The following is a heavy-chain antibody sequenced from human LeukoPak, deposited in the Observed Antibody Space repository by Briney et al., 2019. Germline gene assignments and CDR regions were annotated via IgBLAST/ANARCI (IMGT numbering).Heavy chain of an antibody. D-gene: IGHD3-3*01. J-gene: IGHJ4*02. Sequence: ASVKVSCKTSGYTFTVYAINWVRQAPGQGLEWMGWVSIDTGNPTYVQDFTGRFVFSLDTSVTTAYLQISSLKAEGTAVYYCARRGKSFDFWGQGTLVTVSS. CDR3: ARRGKSFDF. V-gene: IGHV7-4-1*02. CDR1: GYTFTVYA. CDR2: VSIDTGNP.